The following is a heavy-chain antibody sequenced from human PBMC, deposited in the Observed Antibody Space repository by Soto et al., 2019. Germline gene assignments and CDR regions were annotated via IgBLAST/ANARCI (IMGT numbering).Heavy chain of an antibody. Sequence: ASVKVSCKASGGTFSSYAISWVRQAPGQGLEWMGGIIPIFGTANYAQKFQGRVTITADESTSTAYMELSSLRSEDTAVYYCARGRQQLVNAVDAFDIWGQGTMVTVSS. CDR1: GGTFSSYA. J-gene: IGHJ3*02. D-gene: IGHD6-13*01. V-gene: IGHV1-69*13. CDR2: IIPIFGTA. CDR3: ARGRQQLVNAVDAFDI.